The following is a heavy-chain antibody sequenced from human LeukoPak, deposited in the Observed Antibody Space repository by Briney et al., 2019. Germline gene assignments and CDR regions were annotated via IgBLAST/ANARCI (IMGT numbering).Heavy chain of an antibody. D-gene: IGHD1-26*01. Sequence: GGSLRLSCAASGFTFSSYDMHWVRQATGKGLEWVSAIGTAGDTYYPGSVKGRFTISRENAKNSLYLQMDSLRAEDTAVFYCARDHKLGGDYFYYGMDVWGQGTTVTVSS. CDR1: GFTFSSYD. CDR3: ARDHKLGGDYFYYGMDV. V-gene: IGHV3-13*01. CDR2: IGTAGDT. J-gene: IGHJ6*02.